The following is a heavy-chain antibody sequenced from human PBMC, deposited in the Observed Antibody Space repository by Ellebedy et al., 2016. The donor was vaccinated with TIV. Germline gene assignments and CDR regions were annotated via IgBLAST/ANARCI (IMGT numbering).Heavy chain of an antibody. CDR1: GFTFGHYW. CDR2: IWYDGRNK. V-gene: IGHV3-33*08. D-gene: IGHD5-24*01. CDR3: ARGGDGHNPQQLDY. J-gene: IGHJ4*02. Sequence: GESLKISCAASGFTFGHYWMHWVRQAPGKGLEWVAMIWYDGRNKAYGDSLKGRFSVSRDNSENTLYLQMNSLRAEDTAVYYCARGGDGHNPQQLDYWGQGTLVTVSS.